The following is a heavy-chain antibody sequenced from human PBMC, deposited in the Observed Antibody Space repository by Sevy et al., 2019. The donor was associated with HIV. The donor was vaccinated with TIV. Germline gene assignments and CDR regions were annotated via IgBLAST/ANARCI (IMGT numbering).Heavy chain of an antibody. J-gene: IGHJ4*02. CDR2: IKEDGSEK. D-gene: IGHD1-1*01. CDR1: GFSFSNYW. Sequence: GGSLRLSCAVSGFSFSNYWMSWVRQAPGKGLEWVANIKEDGSEKHYVDSVKGRFTISRDNTKNSLFLQMNSMRAEDTALYYCAGYNNLGYWGQVTLVTVSS. V-gene: IGHV3-7*01. CDR3: AGYNNLGY.